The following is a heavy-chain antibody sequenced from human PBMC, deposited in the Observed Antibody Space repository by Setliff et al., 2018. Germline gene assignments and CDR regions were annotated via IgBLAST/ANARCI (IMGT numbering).Heavy chain of an antibody. J-gene: IGHJ4*02. Sequence: GGSLRLSCAASGFTFTNYWINWVRQAPGKGLEWVANIKQDESEKHYVGSVKGRFTISRDNARNSVYLQMNSMRAEDAAVYYCATSDWYAAFDHWGQGTLVTVSS. D-gene: IGHD6-19*01. CDR2: IKQDESEK. CDR1: GFTFTNYW. V-gene: IGHV3-7*01. CDR3: ATSDWYAAFDH.